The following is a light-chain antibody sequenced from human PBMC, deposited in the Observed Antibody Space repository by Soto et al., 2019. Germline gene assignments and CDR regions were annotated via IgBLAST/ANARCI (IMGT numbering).Light chain of an antibody. CDR1: QSVSSSY. J-gene: IGKJ1*01. CDR2: GAS. Sequence: EIVLTQSPGTLSLSPGERATLSCRASQSVSSSYLAWYQQKPGQAPRLLIHGASSRATGIPDRFSGSGSGTDFTLTISRLEPEDFAVYYCQQYGSSPPTFGQGTKVDIK. V-gene: IGKV3-20*01. CDR3: QQYGSSPPT.